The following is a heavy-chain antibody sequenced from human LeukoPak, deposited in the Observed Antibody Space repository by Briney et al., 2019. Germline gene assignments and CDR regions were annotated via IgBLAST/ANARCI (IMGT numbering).Heavy chain of an antibody. CDR3: ARGGSGSYVNY. V-gene: IGHV4-39*01. CDR1: GFTFSSYS. Sequence: GSLRLSCAASGFTFSSYSMNWIRQPPGKGLEWIGSIYYSGSTYYNPSLKSRVTISVDTSKNQFSLKLSSVTAADTAVYYCARGGSGSYVNYWGQGTLVTVSS. D-gene: IGHD3-10*01. J-gene: IGHJ4*02. CDR2: IYYSGST.